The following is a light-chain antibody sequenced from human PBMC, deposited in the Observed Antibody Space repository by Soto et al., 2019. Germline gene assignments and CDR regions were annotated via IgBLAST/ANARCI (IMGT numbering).Light chain of an antibody. J-gene: IGLJ1*01. V-gene: IGLV2-14*01. CDR3: SSYTSSSTLLYV. Sequence: QSALTQPASVSGSPGQSITISCTGTSSDVGGYNYVSWYQQHPGKAPKLMIYGVSNRPSGVSNRFSGSKSGNTASLTISGLQAEHEADYSCSSYTSSSTLLYVFGTGTKLTVL. CDR2: GVS. CDR1: SSDVGGYNY.